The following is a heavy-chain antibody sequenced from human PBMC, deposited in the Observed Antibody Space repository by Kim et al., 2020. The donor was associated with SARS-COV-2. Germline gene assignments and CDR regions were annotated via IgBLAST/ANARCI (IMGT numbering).Heavy chain of an antibody. CDR1: GFTFSSYG. J-gene: IGHJ5*02. CDR2: IWYDGSNK. Sequence: GGSLRLSCAASGFTFSSYGMHWVRQAPGKGLEWVAVIWYDGSNKYYADSVKGRFTISRDNSKNTLYLQMNSLRAEDTAVYYCARDNLRYSYGSQYNWFDPWGQGTLVTVSS. D-gene: IGHD5-18*01. CDR3: ARDNLRYSYGSQYNWFDP. V-gene: IGHV3-33*01.